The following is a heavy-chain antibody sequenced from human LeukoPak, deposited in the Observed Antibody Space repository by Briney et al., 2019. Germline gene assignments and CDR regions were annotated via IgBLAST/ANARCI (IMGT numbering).Heavy chain of an antibody. CDR3: ARHFNPNWFDP. Sequence: PSETLSLTCAASGYSMSRGYYWGWIRQPPGKGLEWIGSIYHSGSTYYNPSLKSRVTIPVDTSKNQFSVKLRSVTAADSAVYYCARHFNPNWFDPWGQGTLVTVSS. CDR1: GYSMSRGYY. J-gene: IGHJ5*02. D-gene: IGHD3-3*02. V-gene: IGHV4-38-2*01. CDR2: IYHSGST.